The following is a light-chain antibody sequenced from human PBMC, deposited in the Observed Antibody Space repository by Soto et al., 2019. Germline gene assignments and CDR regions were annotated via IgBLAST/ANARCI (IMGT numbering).Light chain of an antibody. CDR2: KAS. V-gene: IGKV1-5*03. CDR1: QSISSW. Sequence: DIQMTQSPSTLSASVGDRVAITCRASQSISSWLAWYQQKPGKAPKLLIYKASSLESGVPSRFSGSVSGTEFTLTISSLQPDDFATYYCQQYNIYYTFGQGTKLEIK. J-gene: IGKJ2*01. CDR3: QQYNIYYT.